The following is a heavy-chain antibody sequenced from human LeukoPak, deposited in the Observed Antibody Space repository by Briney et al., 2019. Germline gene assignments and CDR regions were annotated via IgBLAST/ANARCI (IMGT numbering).Heavy chain of an antibody. Sequence: PGGSLRLSCAASGFTFDDYGMSWVRQAPGKGLEWVSGINWNGGSTGYADSVKGRFTISRDNAKNSLYLQMNSLRAEDTAVYYCARGGSTLHYYYYNMDVWGKGTTVTVSS. CDR2: INWNGGST. D-gene: IGHD2-2*01. J-gene: IGHJ6*03. CDR1: GFTFDDYG. V-gene: IGHV3-20*04. CDR3: ARGGSTLHYYYYNMDV.